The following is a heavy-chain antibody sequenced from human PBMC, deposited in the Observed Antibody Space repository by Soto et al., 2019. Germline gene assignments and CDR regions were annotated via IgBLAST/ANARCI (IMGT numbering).Heavy chain of an antibody. CDR3: AGHGSTSSSWFYFDS. CDR1: GYTFSSYS. CDR2: INPSGVTT. Sequence: GASVKVSCKASGYTFSSYSLHWVRQAPGQGLEWMGIINPSGVTTTYAQKFQGRVTMTRDTSTSTVSMELSSLRSEDTAVYYCAGHGSTSSSWFYFDSWGQGTLVTVSS. J-gene: IGHJ4*02. V-gene: IGHV1-46*01. D-gene: IGHD6-13*01.